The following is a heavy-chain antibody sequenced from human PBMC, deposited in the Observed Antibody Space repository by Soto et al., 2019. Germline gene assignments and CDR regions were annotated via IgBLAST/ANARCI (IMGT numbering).Heavy chain of an antibody. Sequence: GGSLRLSCAASGFTFTNYVMNWVRQAPGKGLEWVSAVNSGGTTYYTDSVKGRFTISRDNSKNTLYLQMSSLRAEDTAVYYCAQDHSGYGRFDYWGQGTQVTVSS. CDR1: GFTFTNYV. V-gene: IGHV3-23*01. CDR3: AQDHSGYGRFDY. D-gene: IGHD5-12*01. CDR2: VNSGGTT. J-gene: IGHJ4*02.